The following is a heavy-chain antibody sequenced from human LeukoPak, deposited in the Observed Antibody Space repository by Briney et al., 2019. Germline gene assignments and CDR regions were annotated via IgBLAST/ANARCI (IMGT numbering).Heavy chain of an antibody. V-gene: IGHV3-23*01. CDR3: AKAIVGATFHAFDM. CDR1: GFTFSSYA. D-gene: IGHD1-26*01. Sequence: PGRSLRLSCAASGFTFSSYAMSWVRQAPGKGLEWVSTISGRGDTTYYAGSVKGRFTISRDNSKNTLYLQTSSLRAEDTALYYCAKAIVGATFHAFDMWGQGIVVTVSS. CDR2: ISGRGDTT. J-gene: IGHJ3*02.